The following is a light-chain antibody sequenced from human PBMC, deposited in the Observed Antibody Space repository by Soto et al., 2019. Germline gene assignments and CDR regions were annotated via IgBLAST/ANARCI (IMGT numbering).Light chain of an antibody. CDR1: QSINSW. Sequence: DIQMTQSPSTLSASVGDRVTITCRASQSINSWLAWYQQKPGKAPKLLVYDASNLETGVPSRFSGGGSGTDFTFTISNVQAEDIATYYCQQYDTLHRTFGQGTKLEIK. V-gene: IGKV1-33*01. J-gene: IGKJ2*02. CDR2: DAS. CDR3: QQYDTLHRT.